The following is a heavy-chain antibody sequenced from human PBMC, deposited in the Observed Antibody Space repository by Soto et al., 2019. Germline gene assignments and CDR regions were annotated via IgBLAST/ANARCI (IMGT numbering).Heavy chain of an antibody. CDR1: GFTFSSYA. J-gene: IGHJ4*02. CDR2: ISYDGSNK. Sequence: QVQLVESGGGVVQPGRSLRLSCAASGFTFSSYAMHWVRQAPGKGLEWVAVISYDGSNKYYADSVKGRFTISRDNSKNTLYLQMNSLRAEDTAVYYCARLSTVTNLWGQGTLVTVSS. D-gene: IGHD4-17*01. CDR3: ARLSTVTNL. V-gene: IGHV3-30-3*01.